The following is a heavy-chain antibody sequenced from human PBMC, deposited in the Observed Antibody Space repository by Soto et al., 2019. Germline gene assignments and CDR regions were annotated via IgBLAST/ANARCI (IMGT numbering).Heavy chain of an antibody. D-gene: IGHD2-15*01. V-gene: IGHV4-30-4*01. J-gene: IGHJ4*02. Sequence: EQLQAWGPGQVKASQTLSTTCTVSDDSITNADDYWRWIRRSPRKDLGLIGQMDYSGSTDFNPSLKSRVAISVDTSKTQFSMKLRSVTPAATTLYYCASKIVVGPGATGDYFDSWGQGTLVTVSS. CDR3: ASKIVVGPGATGDYFDS. CDR2: MDYSGST. CDR1: DDSITNADDY.